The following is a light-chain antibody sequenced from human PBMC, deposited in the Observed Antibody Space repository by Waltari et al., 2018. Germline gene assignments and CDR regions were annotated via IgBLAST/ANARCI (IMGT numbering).Light chain of an antibody. CDR1: QAIGDS. CDR3: QNYGSDPVYT. CDR2: AAS. V-gene: IGKV1-27*01. J-gene: IGKJ2*01. Sequence: DIQLTQSPSSLSASLGDRVTISCRASQAIGDSLVWYQQRPGEVPGLLIFAASTLQSGVSSRFSGSGSGTDFTLTISSPQSEDVGTYFCQNYGSDPVYTFGQGTRL.